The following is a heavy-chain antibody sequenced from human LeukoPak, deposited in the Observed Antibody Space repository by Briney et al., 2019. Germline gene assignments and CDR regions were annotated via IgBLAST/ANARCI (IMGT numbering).Heavy chain of an antibody. CDR2: IYTSGST. Sequence: SETLSLTCTVSGGSISSGSYCWNWIRQPAGKGLEWIGRIYTSGSTNYNPSLKSRVTISLDTSKNQFSLKLSSVTAADTAVYYCARHNYYGSGSYIDYWGQGTLVTVSS. D-gene: IGHD3-10*01. J-gene: IGHJ4*02. CDR3: ARHNYYGSGSYIDY. V-gene: IGHV4-61*02. CDR1: GGSISSGSYC.